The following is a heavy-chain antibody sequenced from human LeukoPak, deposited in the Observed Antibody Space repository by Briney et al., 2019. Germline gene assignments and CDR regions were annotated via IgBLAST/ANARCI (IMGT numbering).Heavy chain of an antibody. J-gene: IGHJ3*02. Sequence: GGSLRLSCAASGFTFSSYEMNWVRQAPGKGLEWVSSISSSSSYIYYADSVKGRFTISRDNAKNSLYLQMNSLRAEDTAVYYCARAATEAGSRAFDIWGQGTMVTVSS. CDR2: ISSSSSYI. CDR3: ARAATEAGSRAFDI. V-gene: IGHV3-21*01. CDR1: GFTFSSYE. D-gene: IGHD3-10*01.